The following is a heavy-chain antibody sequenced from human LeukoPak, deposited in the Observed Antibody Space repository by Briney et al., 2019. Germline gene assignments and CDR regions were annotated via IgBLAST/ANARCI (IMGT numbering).Heavy chain of an antibody. CDR2: ISYSGST. CDR1: GDSISSSSYY. CDR3: ARAGGYASPIGI. D-gene: IGHD5-12*01. J-gene: IGHJ3*02. V-gene: IGHV4-61*01. Sequence: SETLSLTCTVSGDSISSSSYYWSWIRQPPGKGLEWIGYISYSGSTNYNPSLKSRVTISADTSKNQFSLKLTSVTAADTAVYYCARAGGYASPIGIWGQGTMVTVSS.